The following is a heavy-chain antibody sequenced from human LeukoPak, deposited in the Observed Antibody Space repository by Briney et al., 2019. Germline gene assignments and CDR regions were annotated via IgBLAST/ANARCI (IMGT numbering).Heavy chain of an antibody. CDR2: VYWNEGK. V-gene: IGHV2-5*01. CDR3: THRRHDYSAGNDD. Sequence: SGPTLVNPTQTLTLTRTFHGFSLTPSAVGMGRIRQPPGKALDWLALVYWNEGKRYSPSLKSRLTIIEDTSKNQVALTMTNMDPVDTATYYCTHRRHDYSAGNDDWGQGTLVTVSS. J-gene: IGHJ4*02. D-gene: IGHD4-11*01. CDR1: GFSLTPSAVG.